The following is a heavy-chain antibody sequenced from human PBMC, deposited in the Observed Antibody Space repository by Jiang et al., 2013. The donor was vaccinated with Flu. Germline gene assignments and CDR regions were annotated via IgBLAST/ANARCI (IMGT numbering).Heavy chain of an antibody. D-gene: IGHD3-22*01. J-gene: IGHJ4*02. CDR2: IDPSDSYT. Sequence: SFTSYWISWVRQMPGKGLEWMGRIDPSDSYTNYSPSFQGHVTISADKSISTAYLQWSSLKASDTAMYYCAREGPTTSDYYDSSGYQSLGGFDYWGQGTLVTVSS. CDR1: SFTSYW. CDR3: AREGPTTSDYYDSSGYQSLGGFDY. V-gene: IGHV5-10-1*01.